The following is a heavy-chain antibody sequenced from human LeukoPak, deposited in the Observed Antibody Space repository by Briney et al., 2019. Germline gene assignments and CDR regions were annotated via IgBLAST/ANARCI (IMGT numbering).Heavy chain of an antibody. CDR2: ISGTSGTT. CDR1: GITFRDHA. J-gene: IGHJ6*03. CDR3: AKQGGTYYYYYMDV. V-gene: IGHV3-23*01. Sequence: GGSLRLSCTASGITFRDHAMSWVRQAPGKGLEWVSGISGTSGTTYYADSVKGRFTISRDNSKNTLYLQMNSLRAEDTAVYYCAKQGGTYYYYYMDVWGKGTTVTVSS. D-gene: IGHD1-1*01.